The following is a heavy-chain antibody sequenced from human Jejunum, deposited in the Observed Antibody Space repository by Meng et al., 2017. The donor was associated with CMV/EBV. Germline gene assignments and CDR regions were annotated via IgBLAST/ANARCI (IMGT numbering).Heavy chain of an antibody. CDR2: INTDGSTT. D-gene: IGHD4-17*01. V-gene: IGHV3-74*01. CDR3: ARAGDYRFDY. Sequence: CAASGFTFRSYGMHWVRQAQGKGLVWVSRINTDGSTTNYADSVKGRFTISRDDAKNTLYLQMNSLRAEDTAVYYCARAGDYRFDYWGQGTLVTVSS. CDR1: GFTFRSYG. J-gene: IGHJ4*02.